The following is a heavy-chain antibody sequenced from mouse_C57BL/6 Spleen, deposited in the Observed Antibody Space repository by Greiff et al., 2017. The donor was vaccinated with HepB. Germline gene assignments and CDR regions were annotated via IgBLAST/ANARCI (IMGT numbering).Heavy chain of an antibody. D-gene: IGHD2-1*01. Sequence: EVKLMESGGGLVQPGGSLKLSCAASGFTFSDYGMAWVRQAPRKGPEWVAFISNLAYSIYYADTVTGRFTISRENAKNTLYLEMSSLRSEDTAMYYCARWNGNYPDYWGQGTTLTVSS. J-gene: IGHJ2*01. CDR1: GFTFSDYG. V-gene: IGHV5-15*01. CDR3: ARWNGNYPDY. CDR2: ISNLAYSI.